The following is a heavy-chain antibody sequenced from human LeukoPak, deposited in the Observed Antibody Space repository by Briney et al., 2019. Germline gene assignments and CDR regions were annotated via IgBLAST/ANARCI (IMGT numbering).Heavy chain of an antibody. J-gene: IGHJ3*02. D-gene: IGHD6-13*01. V-gene: IGHV7-4-1*02. CDR2: INTNTGNP. CDR1: GYTFTNYA. CDR3: ARERRSSSPGEQQLVRAFDI. Sequence: ASVKVSCTASGYTFTNYAMNWVRQAPGQGLEWMGWINTNTGNPTYAQGFTGRFVFSLDTSVSTAYLQISSLKAEDTAMYYCARERRSSSPGEQQLVRAFDIWGQGTMVTVSS.